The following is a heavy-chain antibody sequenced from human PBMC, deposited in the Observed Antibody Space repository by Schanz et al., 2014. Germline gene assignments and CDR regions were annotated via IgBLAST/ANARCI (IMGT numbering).Heavy chain of an antibody. V-gene: IGHV3-NL1*01. CDR3: ARVHHYDTSGWGYFDY. Sequence: QVQLLQFGGGVVQPGRSLRLSCAASGFTFSSYAMHWVRQAPGKGLEWVSVIYSGIGAYYADSVKDRFTVSRDNSKNTVYLQMNRLRAEDTAVYYCARVHHYDTSGWGYFDYWGQGALVTVSS. D-gene: IGHD3-22*01. CDR2: IYSGIGA. J-gene: IGHJ4*02. CDR1: GFTFSSYA.